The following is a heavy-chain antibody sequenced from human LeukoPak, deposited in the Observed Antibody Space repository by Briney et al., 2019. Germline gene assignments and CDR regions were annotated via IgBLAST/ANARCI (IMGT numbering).Heavy chain of an antibody. V-gene: IGHV4-59*01. D-gene: IGHD3-10*01. CDR3: ARDDGSGGFFDY. CDR2: IYYSGST. J-gene: IGHJ4*02. Sequence: SETLSLTCTVSGGSISSYYWSCIRQPPGKGLEWIGYIYYSGSTNYNPSLKSRVTISVDTSKNQFSLKLRSVTAADTAVYYCARDDGSGGFFDYWGQGTLVTVSS. CDR1: GGSISSYY.